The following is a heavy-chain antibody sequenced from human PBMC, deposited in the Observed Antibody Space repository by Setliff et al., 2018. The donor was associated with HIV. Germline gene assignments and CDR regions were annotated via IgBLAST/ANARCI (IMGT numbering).Heavy chain of an antibody. Sequence: SVKVSCKASGGTFSGFGISWVRQAPGQGLEWMGGIIPLFGTANYAQNFQDRVTITADKITTTVYMELSSLRSEDTAVYYCAKCSEMLGTPATSSGYYCGWFDPWGQGTLVTVSS. D-gene: IGHD3-22*01. CDR2: IIPLFGTA. CDR1: GGTFSGFG. J-gene: IGHJ5*02. CDR3: AKCSEMLGTPATSSGYYCGWFDP. V-gene: IGHV1-69*06.